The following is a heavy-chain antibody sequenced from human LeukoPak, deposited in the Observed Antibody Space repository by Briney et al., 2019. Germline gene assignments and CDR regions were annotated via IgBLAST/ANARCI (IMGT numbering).Heavy chain of an antibody. CDR1: GGSISSNY. CDR3: ARDGQGYASSWYFDL. J-gene: IGHJ4*02. CDR2: IYTSGST. Sequence: SETLSLTCTVPGGSISSNYWSWIRQPAGKGLEWIGRIYTSGSTNYSPSLKSRVTLSVDTSRNQFSLRLSSVTAADTAVYYCARDGQGYASSWYFDLWGQGTLVTISS. D-gene: IGHD6-13*01. V-gene: IGHV4-4*07.